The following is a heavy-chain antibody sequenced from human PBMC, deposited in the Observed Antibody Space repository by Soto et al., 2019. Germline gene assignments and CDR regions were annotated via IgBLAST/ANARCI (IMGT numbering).Heavy chain of an antibody. CDR2: INSDGSST. D-gene: IGHD6-19*01. J-gene: IGHJ4*02. CDR3: ARGHVKWLAPXY. V-gene: IGHV3-74*01. CDR1: GFTFSSYW. Sequence: PGGSLRLSCAASGFTFSSYWMHWVRQAPGKGLVWVSRINSDGSSTSYADSVKGRFTISRDNAKNTLYPQMNSLRAEDTAVYYCARGHVKWLAPXYWGQGTLVTVSS.